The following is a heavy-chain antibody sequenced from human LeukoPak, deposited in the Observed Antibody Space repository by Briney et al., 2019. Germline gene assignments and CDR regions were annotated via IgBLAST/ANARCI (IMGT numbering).Heavy chain of an antibody. Sequence: RASVKASCKVTGYTLTELSMHWVRQAPGKGLEWMGGFDPEDGETIYAQKFQGRVTMTEDTSTDTAYMELSSLRSEDTAVYYCATRSRILYSSGWTYDYWGQGTLVTVSS. CDR2: FDPEDGET. CDR1: GYTLTELS. CDR3: ATRSRILYSSGWTYDY. D-gene: IGHD6-19*01. J-gene: IGHJ4*02. V-gene: IGHV1-24*01.